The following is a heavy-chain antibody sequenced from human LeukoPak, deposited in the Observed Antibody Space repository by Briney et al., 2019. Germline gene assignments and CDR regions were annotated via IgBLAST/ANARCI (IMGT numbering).Heavy chain of an antibody. V-gene: IGHV3-21*01. Sequence: PGGSLRLSCAASGFTFSSYTMNWVRQAPGKGLEWCSSISSSRSYIYYTDSVKGRFTISRDNTMNSLFLQMNSLRAEDTAVYYCAPALSLYDYIYFDYWGQGTLVTVSS. CDR1: GFTFSSYT. CDR2: ISSSRSYI. D-gene: IGHD5-12*01. CDR3: APALSLYDYIYFDY. J-gene: IGHJ4*02.